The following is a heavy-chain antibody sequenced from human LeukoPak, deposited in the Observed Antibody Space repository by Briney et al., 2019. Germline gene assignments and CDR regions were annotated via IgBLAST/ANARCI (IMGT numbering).Heavy chain of an antibody. CDR2: ISSSSSYI. CDR3: ARDHGSGSYYTDWFDP. Sequence: GGSLRLSCAASGFTFSSYSVNWVRQAPGKGLEWVSSISSSSSYIYYADSEKGRFTISRDNAKNSLYLQMNSLRAEDTAVYYCARDHGSGSYYTDWFDPWGQGTLVTVSS. J-gene: IGHJ5*02. V-gene: IGHV3-21*01. D-gene: IGHD3-10*01. CDR1: GFTFSSYS.